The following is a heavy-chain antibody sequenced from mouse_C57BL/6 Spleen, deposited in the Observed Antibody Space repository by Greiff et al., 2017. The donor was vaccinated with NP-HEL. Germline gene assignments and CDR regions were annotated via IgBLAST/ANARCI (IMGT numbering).Heavy chain of an antibody. J-gene: IGHJ3*01. CDR2: ISDGGSYT. CDR1: GFTFSSYA. D-gene: IGHD1-1*01. V-gene: IGHV5-4*01. Sequence: EVKLVESGGGLVKPGGSLKLSCAASGFTFSSYAMSWVRQTPEKRLEWVATISDGGSYTYYPDNVKGRFTISRDNAKNNLYLQMSHLKSEDTAMYDCVREEALYGRFPCADWGDGGLVTVS. CDR3: VREEALYGRFPCAD.